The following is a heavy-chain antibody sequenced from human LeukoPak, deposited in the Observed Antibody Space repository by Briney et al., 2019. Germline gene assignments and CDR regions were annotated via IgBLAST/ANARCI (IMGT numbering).Heavy chain of an antibody. CDR1: GGSISSYY. Sequence: SETLSLTCTVSGGSISSYYWSWIRQPPGKGLEWIGYIYYSGSTNYNPSLKSRVTISVNTSKNHFSLKLSSVTAADTAVYYCARVTGYGGNRDYWGQGTLVSVSS. CDR3: ARVTGYGGNRDY. CDR2: IYYSGST. V-gene: IGHV4-59*01. D-gene: IGHD4-23*01. J-gene: IGHJ4*02.